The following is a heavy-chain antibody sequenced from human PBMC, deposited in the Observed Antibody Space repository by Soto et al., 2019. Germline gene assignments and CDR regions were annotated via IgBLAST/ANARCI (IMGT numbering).Heavy chain of an antibody. J-gene: IGHJ4*02. CDR2: IWYDGSNK. Sequence: QVQLVESGGGVVQPGRSLRLSCAASGFTFSSYGMHWVRQAPGKGLEWVAVIWYDGSNKYYADSVKGRFTISRDNSKNTLYLQMNSLRAEDTAVYYCARDYLVVPQRVIDYWGQGTLVTVSS. D-gene: IGHD2-2*01. CDR1: GFTFSSYG. V-gene: IGHV3-33*01. CDR3: ARDYLVVPQRVIDY.